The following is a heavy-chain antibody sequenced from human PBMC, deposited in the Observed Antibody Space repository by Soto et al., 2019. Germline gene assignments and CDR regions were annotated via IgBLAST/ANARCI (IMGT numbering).Heavy chain of an antibody. CDR1: GGSVSSGSYY. Sequence: QVQLQESGPGLVKPSETLSLTCTVSGGSVSSGSYYWSWIRQPPGKGLEWIGYIYYSGSTNYNPSLKSRVTISEDTSKNQFSLKLSSVTAADTAVYYCARSSRDFCSGYYLPFDYWGQGTLVTVSS. CDR3: ARSSRDFCSGYYLPFDY. J-gene: IGHJ4*02. V-gene: IGHV4-61*01. CDR2: IYYSGST. D-gene: IGHD3-3*01.